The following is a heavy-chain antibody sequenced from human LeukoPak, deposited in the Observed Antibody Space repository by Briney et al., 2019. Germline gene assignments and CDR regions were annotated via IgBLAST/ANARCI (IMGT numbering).Heavy chain of an antibody. CDR2: TYYRSKWYN. D-gene: IGHD6-19*01. CDR1: GDSVSSNNAT. Sequence: SQTLSLTCAISGDSVSSNNATWNWIRQCPSRGLEWLGGTYYRSKWYNDYAVSVQSRITVNPDTSKNQFSLQLNSVTPEDTAVYYCARDRAVAGTINWLDPWGQGTPVTVSS. J-gene: IGHJ5*02. V-gene: IGHV6-1*01. CDR3: ARDRAVAGTINWLDP.